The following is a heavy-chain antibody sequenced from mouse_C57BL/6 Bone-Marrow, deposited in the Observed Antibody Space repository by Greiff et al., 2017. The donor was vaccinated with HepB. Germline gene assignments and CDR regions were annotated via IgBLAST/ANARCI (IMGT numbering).Heavy chain of an antibody. CDR2: IDPENGDT. J-gene: IGHJ3*01. CDR3: TSDGYYPAWFAY. D-gene: IGHD2-3*01. Sequence: EVQLQHSGAELVRPGASVKLSCTASGFNIKDDYMHWVKQRPEQGLEWIGWIDPENGDTEYASKFQGKATITADTSSNTAYLQLSSLTSEDTAVYYCTSDGYYPAWFAYWGQGTLVTVSA. V-gene: IGHV14-4*01. CDR1: GFNIKDDY.